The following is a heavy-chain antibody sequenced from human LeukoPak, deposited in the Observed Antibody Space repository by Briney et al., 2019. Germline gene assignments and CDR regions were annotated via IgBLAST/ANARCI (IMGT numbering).Heavy chain of an antibody. V-gene: IGHV1-18*01. CDR1: GYTFTNYG. CDR3: ARDINYYYDSSGYNDYFDY. D-gene: IGHD3-22*01. J-gene: IGHJ4*02. Sequence: ASVKLSCKASGYTFTNYGMSXVRXXXXXXXXWXXXXSAYXGNAXYAQRLQGXVTXTXDTSTSTAYMELRSLRSDDTAVYYCARDINYYYDSSGYNDYFDYWGQGTLVTVSS. CDR2: XSAYXGNA.